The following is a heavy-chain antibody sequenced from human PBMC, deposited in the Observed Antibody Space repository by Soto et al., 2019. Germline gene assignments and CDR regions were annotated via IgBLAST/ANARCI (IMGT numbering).Heavy chain of an antibody. CDR2: IYYSGST. Sequence: QVQLQESGPGLVXPSXXXSLTCTVSGGSISSGGYYWSWIRQHPGKGLEWIGYIYYSGSTYYNPSLKSRVTISVDTSKNQFSLKLSSVTAADTAVYYCARGGKXXXXXXXXXXXXVFDYWGQGTLVTVSS. V-gene: IGHV4-31*03. D-gene: IGHD1-1*01. CDR1: GGSISSGGYY. CDR3: ARGGKXXXXXXXXXXXXVFDY. J-gene: IGHJ4*02.